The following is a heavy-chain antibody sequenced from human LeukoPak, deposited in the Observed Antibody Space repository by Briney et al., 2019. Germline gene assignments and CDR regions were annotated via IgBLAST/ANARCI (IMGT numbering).Heavy chain of an antibody. V-gene: IGHV1-18*04. CDR3: ARDLEHCRNIICSNSAY. J-gene: IGHJ4*02. CDR1: ENTFTNYY. Sequence: GASVKVSCKASENTFTNYYMHWVRQAPGQGLEWVGWISTYNGNTFYAQKFEGRVTMTTDTSTNTVYMDLRSLRSDDTAVYYCARDLEHCRNIICSNSAYWGQGTLVTVSS. D-gene: IGHD2-2*01. CDR2: ISTYNGNT.